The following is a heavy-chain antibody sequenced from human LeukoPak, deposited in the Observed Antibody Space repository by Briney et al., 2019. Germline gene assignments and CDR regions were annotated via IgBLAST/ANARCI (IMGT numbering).Heavy chain of an antibody. V-gene: IGHV4-34*01. CDR3: ARVPGGWSLDY. CDR2: INHSGST. Sequence: SETLSLTCAVYGGSFSGYYWSCIRQPPGKGLEWIGEINHSGSTNYNPSLKSRVTISIDTSKNQFSLKLSSVTAADTAVYYCARVPGGWSLDYWGQGTLVTVSS. J-gene: IGHJ4*02. D-gene: IGHD6-19*01. CDR1: GGSFSGYY.